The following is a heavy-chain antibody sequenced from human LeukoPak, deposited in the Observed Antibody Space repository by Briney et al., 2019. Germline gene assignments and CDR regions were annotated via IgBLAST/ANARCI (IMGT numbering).Heavy chain of an antibody. Sequence: SETLSLTCTVSGGSISSSGYYWGCIRQPPGKGLEWIGSIYYSGSTYYNPSLKSRVTISVDTSKNQFSLKLSSVTAADTAVYYCARHRGKYSPHDAFDIWSQGTMVTVSS. J-gene: IGHJ3*02. D-gene: IGHD5-18*01. CDR2: IYYSGST. V-gene: IGHV4-39*01. CDR3: ARHRGKYSPHDAFDI. CDR1: GGSISSSGYY.